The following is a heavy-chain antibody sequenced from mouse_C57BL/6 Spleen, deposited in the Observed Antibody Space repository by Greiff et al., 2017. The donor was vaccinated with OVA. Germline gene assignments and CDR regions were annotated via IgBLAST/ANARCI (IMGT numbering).Heavy chain of an antibody. CDR2: INPNNGGT. J-gene: IGHJ1*03. V-gene: IGHV1-18*01. CDR1: GYTFTDYN. Sequence: EVQVVESGPELVKPGASVKIPCKASGYTFTDYNMAWVKQSHGKSLEWIGDINPNNGGTIYNQKFKGKATLTVDKSSSTAYMELRSLTSEDTAVYYCARLYYGGSYGYFDVWGTGTTVTVSS. D-gene: IGHD1-1*01. CDR3: ARLYYGGSYGYFDV.